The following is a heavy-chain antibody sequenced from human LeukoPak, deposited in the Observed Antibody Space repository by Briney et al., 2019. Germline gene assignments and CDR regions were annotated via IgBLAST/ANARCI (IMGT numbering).Heavy chain of an antibody. J-gene: IGHJ3*02. CDR3: ATYVDTAMVVDAFDI. CDR2: IIPIFGTA. CDR1: GGTFSSYA. D-gene: IGHD5-18*01. V-gene: IGHV1-69*05. Sequence: ASVKVSCKASGGTFSSYAISWVRQAPGQGLEWMGRIIPIFGTANYAQKLQGRVTITTDESTSTAYMELSSLRSEDTAVYYCATYVDTAMVVDAFDIWGQGTMVTVSS.